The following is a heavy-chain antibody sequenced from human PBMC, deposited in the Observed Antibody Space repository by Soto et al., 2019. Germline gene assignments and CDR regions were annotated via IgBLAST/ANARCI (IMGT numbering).Heavy chain of an antibody. V-gene: IGHV3-15*01. J-gene: IGHJ4*02. CDR2: IKSKTDGGTT. CDR1: GFTFNNAW. CDR3: TTIANIAAAGSFDY. D-gene: IGHD6-13*01. Sequence: EVQLVESGGGLVKPGGSLRLSCAAFGFTFNNAWMSWVRQAPGKGLQWVGRIKSKTDGGTTDYAAPVKGRFTISRDDSKNTLYLQMNRLKTADTAVYYCTTIANIAAAGSFDYWGQGTLVTVSS.